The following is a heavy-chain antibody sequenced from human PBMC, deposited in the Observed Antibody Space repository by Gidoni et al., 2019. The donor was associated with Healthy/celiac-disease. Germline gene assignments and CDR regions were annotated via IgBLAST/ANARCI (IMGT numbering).Heavy chain of an antibody. CDR1: GCPFSSYA. V-gene: IGHV3-23*04. CDR2: ISSSGGST. J-gene: IGHJ4*02. Sequence: EVQLVESGGGLVQPGGSLRLSCAAPGCPFSSYAMSWVRQAPGKGLEWVSAISSSGGSTYYADSVKGRFTISRDNSKNTLYLQMNSLRAEDTAVYYCAKDWSGGSYHGDYWGQGTLVTVSS. CDR3: AKDWSGGSYHGDY. D-gene: IGHD1-26*01.